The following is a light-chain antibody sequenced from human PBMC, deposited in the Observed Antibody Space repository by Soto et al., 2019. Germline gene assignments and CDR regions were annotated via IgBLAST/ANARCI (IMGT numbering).Light chain of an antibody. CDR2: GAS. Sequence: EIVMTQSPATLSVSPGERATLSCRASQSVSGNLAWYQQKPGQAPRLLIYGASTRATGIPTRFSGSGSGTEFTLTISSLQSEDFAVYYCQQYNNWLPLTFGGGTKVEIK. J-gene: IGKJ4*01. V-gene: IGKV3-15*01. CDR1: QSVSGN. CDR3: QQYNNWLPLT.